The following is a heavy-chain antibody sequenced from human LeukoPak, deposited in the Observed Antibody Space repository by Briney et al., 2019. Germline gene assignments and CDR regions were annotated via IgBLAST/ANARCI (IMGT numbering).Heavy chain of an antibody. CDR1: GFTFNSYA. CDR2: ISGSGGNT. D-gene: IGHD3-9*01. CDR3: AKQLRYFDWSDY. V-gene: IGHV3-23*01. J-gene: IGHJ4*02. Sequence: GGSLRLSCAASGFTFNSYAMSWVRQAPGKGLEWVSAISGSGGNTYYADSVKGRFTISRDNSKNTLYLQMHSLRAEDTAVYYCAKQLRYFDWSDYWGQGTLVTVSS.